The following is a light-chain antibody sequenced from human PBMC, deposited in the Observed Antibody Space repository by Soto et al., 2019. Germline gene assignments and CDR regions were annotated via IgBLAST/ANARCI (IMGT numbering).Light chain of an antibody. Sequence: EIVLTQSPVTLSLSPGERGTLSCGASERLSSVYLAWYQQRPGQPPRLLIYGASNRATGIPDRFSGSGSGTDFTLIINRLEPEDVAIYYCQQYGGSPRITFGQGTRLEIK. CDR3: QQYGGSPRIT. CDR1: ERLSSVY. V-gene: IGKV3-20*01. CDR2: GAS. J-gene: IGKJ5*01.